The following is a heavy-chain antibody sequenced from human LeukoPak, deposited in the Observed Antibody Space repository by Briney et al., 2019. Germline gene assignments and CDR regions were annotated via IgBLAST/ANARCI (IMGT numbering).Heavy chain of an antibody. J-gene: IGHJ5*02. CDR2: IIPIFGTA. D-gene: IGHD5-12*01. Sequence: SVKVSCKASGGTFSSYAISWVRQAPGQGLEWMGGIIPIFGTANYAQKFQGRVTITADKSTSTAYMELSSLRSEDTAVYYCARYRWGIVATLTWFDPWGQGTLVTVSS. CDR3: ARYRWGIVATLTWFDP. V-gene: IGHV1-69*06. CDR1: GGTFSSYA.